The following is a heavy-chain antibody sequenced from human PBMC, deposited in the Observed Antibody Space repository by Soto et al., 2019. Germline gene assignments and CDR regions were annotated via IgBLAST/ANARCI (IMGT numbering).Heavy chain of an antibody. V-gene: IGHV1-69*01. Sequence: QVQLVQSGAEVKKPGSSVKVSCKASGGTFSTQAINWVRQAPGQGLEWMGGIIPISGIPPYAQKFQGRLTITADEATSTGYMELTSLRSEDTAIYCCARVDYVYRQRFDYWGQGTLVTVSS. CDR2: IIPISGIP. D-gene: IGHD3-16*01. CDR3: ARVDYVYRQRFDY. J-gene: IGHJ4*02. CDR1: GGTFSTQA.